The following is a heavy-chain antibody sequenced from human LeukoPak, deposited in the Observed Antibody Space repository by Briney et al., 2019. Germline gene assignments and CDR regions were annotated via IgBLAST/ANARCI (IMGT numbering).Heavy chain of an antibody. D-gene: IGHD4-17*01. CDR1: GYSFTGYY. V-gene: IGHV1-2*02. J-gene: IGHJ4*02. CDR2: INPNSGGT. CDR3: ARDDYGDCYTY. Sequence: ASVKVSCKASGYSFTGYYIHWVRQAPGKGLEWMGWINPNSGGTNYAQKFQGRVTMTRDTSISTAYMELRRLKSDDTAVYYCARDDYGDCYTYWGQGTLVTVSS.